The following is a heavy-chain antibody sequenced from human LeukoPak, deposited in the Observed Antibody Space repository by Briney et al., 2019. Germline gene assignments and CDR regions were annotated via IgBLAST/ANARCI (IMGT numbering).Heavy chain of an antibody. CDR2: ISYDGSNK. CDR3: AKDIGDIWFGELFGY. D-gene: IGHD3-10*01. J-gene: IGHJ4*02. CDR1: GFTFSSYG. Sequence: GRSLRHSCAASGFTFSSYGMHWVRQAPGKGLEWVAVISYDGSNKYYADSVKGRFTISRDNSKNTLYLQMNSLRAEDTAVYYCAKDIGDIWFGELFGYWGQGALVTVSS. V-gene: IGHV3-30*18.